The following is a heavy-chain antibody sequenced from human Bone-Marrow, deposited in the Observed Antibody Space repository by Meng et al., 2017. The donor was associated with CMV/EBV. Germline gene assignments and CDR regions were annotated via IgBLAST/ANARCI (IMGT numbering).Heavy chain of an antibody. D-gene: IGHD1-26*01. J-gene: IGHJ4*02. Sequence: TCTVSGGSIRSSRYYWGWLRQPRGKGLEWIGSIYYSGSTYYNPSLKSRVTISVDTSKNQFSLKLSSVTAADTAVYYCARQESGSYSYWGQGTLVTVSS. CDR1: GGSIRSSRYY. V-gene: IGHV4-39*01. CDR2: IYYSGST. CDR3: ARQESGSYSY.